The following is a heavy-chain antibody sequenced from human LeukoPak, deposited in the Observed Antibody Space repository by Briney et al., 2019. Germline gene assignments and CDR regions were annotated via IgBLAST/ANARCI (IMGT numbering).Heavy chain of an antibody. CDR1: GGSFSGYY. CDR2: INHSGST. Sequence: SETLSLTCAVYGGSFSGYYWSWIRQPPGKGLEWIGEINHSGSTNYNPSLKSRVTISVDTSKNQFSLKLSSVTAADTAVYYCAREKYYYDSSGYYTRDAFDIWGQGTMVTVSS. V-gene: IGHV4-34*01. J-gene: IGHJ3*02. D-gene: IGHD3-22*01. CDR3: AREKYYYDSSGYYTRDAFDI.